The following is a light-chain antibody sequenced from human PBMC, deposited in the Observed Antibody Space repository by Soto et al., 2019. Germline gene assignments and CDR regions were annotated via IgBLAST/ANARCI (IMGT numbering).Light chain of an antibody. Sequence: EIVMTQSPGTLSVSPGERATLSCRASQSVSSNLAWYQQKPGQAPRLLIYSASTRATGIPARFSGSGSETDFTLTISSLQSEDFAVYYCQQFYNWPRTFGQGTKVEIK. CDR2: SAS. CDR3: QQFYNWPRT. J-gene: IGKJ1*01. V-gene: IGKV3-15*01. CDR1: QSVSSN.